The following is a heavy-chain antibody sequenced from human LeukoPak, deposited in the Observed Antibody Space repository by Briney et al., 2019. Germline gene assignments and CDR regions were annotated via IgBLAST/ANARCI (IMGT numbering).Heavy chain of an antibody. D-gene: IGHD6-19*01. CDR2: IKQDGSEK. J-gene: IGHJ4*02. CDR3: AQAEAGFNSRWYYFDY. CDR1: GFTFSSYW. Sequence: PGGSLRLSCAASGFTFSSYWMSWVRQAPGKGLEWVANIKQDGSEKYYVDSVKGRFTISRDNAKNSLYLQMNSLRAEDTAVYYCAQAEAGFNSRWYYFDYWGQGTLVTVSS. V-gene: IGHV3-7*01.